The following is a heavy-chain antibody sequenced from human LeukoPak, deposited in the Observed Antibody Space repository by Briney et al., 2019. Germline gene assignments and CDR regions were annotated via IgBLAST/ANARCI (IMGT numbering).Heavy chain of an antibody. Sequence: SETLSLTCTVSGGSISSYYWSWIRQPPGKGLEWIGYTYYSGSTNYNPSLKSRVTISVDTSKNQFSLKLSSVTAADTAVYYCARLLVVPAAIAWFDPWGQGTLVTVSS. CDR2: TYYSGST. D-gene: IGHD2-2*02. V-gene: IGHV4-59*01. J-gene: IGHJ5*02. CDR3: ARLLVVPAAIAWFDP. CDR1: GGSISSYY.